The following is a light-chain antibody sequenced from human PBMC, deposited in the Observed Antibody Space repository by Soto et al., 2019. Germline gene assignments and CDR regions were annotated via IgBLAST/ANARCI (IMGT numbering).Light chain of an antibody. J-gene: IGKJ4*01. CDR1: QSVSSN. Sequence: EIVMTQSPATLSVSPGERATLSCRASQSVSSNLAWYQQKPGQAPRLLIYGASTRATGIPARFSGSGSGTEFTLTISSLQYEDFEVYYCQQYNSWPLTFGGGTKVDIK. CDR2: GAS. V-gene: IGKV3-15*01. CDR3: QQYNSWPLT.